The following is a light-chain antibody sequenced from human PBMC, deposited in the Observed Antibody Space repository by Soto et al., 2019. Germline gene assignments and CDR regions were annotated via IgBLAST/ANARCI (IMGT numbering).Light chain of an antibody. CDR2: GAS. CDR3: QQYGSSPTT. Sequence: EIVLTQSPGTLSLSPGERATLSCRASQSVSSNYLAWYQQKPGQAPRLLFYGASSRATGIPDRFSGSGSGTDFTLTIRRLEPEDFAVYYCQQYGSSPTTFGQGTKVDIK. V-gene: IGKV3-20*01. J-gene: IGKJ1*01. CDR1: QSVSSNY.